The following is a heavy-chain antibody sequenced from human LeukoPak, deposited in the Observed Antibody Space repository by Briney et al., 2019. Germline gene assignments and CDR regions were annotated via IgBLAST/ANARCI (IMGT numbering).Heavy chain of an antibody. CDR3: ARAIAAAGTLYGMDV. J-gene: IGHJ6*02. Sequence: SETLSLTCTVSGGSISSYYWSWIRQPPGKGLEWIGYIYTSGSTNYNPSLKSRVTISVDTSKNQFSLKLSSVTAADTAVYYCARAIAAAGTLYGMDVWGQGTTVTVSS. D-gene: IGHD6-13*01. CDR1: GGSISSYY. CDR2: IYTSGST. V-gene: IGHV4-4*09.